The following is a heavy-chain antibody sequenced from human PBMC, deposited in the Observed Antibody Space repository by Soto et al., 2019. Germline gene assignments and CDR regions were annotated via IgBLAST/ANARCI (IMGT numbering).Heavy chain of an antibody. D-gene: IGHD4-17*01. CDR2: INAGNGNT. Sequence: ASVKVSCKASGYTFTSYAMHWVRQAPGQRLEWMGWINAGNGNTKYSQKFQGRVTITRDTSASTAYMELSSLRSEGTAVYYCARASYGYNWFDPWGQGTLVTVSS. J-gene: IGHJ5*02. CDR3: ARASYGYNWFDP. CDR1: GYTFTSYA. V-gene: IGHV1-3*01.